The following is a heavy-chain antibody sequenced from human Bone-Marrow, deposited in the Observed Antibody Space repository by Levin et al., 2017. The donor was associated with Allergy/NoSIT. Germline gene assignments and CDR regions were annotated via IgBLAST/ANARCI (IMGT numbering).Heavy chain of an antibody. CDR3: ARDEGNLNWFDP. CDR1: GFTFSSYA. J-gene: IGHJ5*02. V-gene: IGHV3-30*04. Sequence: GGSLRLSCAASGFTFSSYAMHWVRQAPGKGLEWVAVISYDGSNKYYADSVKGRFTISRDNSKNTLYLQMNSLRAEDTAVYYCARDEGNLNWFDPWGQGTLVTVSS. CDR2: ISYDGSNK.